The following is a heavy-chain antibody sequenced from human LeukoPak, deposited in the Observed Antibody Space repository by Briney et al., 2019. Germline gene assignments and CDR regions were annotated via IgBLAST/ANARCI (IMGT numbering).Heavy chain of an antibody. J-gene: IGHJ4*02. D-gene: IGHD6-25*01. V-gene: IGHV3-23*01. Sequence: GGSLRLSCAASGFTFSSYAMSWVRQAPGMGLEWVAGIGASGGSTYYADSVKGRFTISRDNAKNSLYLQMNSLRAEDTAVYYCARDRGQSDYWGQGTLVTVSS. CDR1: GFTFSSYA. CDR3: ARDRGQSDY. CDR2: IGASGGST.